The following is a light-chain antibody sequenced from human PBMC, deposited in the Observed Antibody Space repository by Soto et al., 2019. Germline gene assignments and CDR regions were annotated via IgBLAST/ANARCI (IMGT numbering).Light chain of an antibody. Sequence: EKVLTQSPGTLSLSPGERATLSCRASQSVSNNYLAWYQQKPGQAPRLLIYATSNRATGIPARFSGSGSGTDFTLTISSLEPEDFAVYYCQQRYNWPVTFGQGTRLEIK. CDR1: QSVSNNY. CDR2: ATS. J-gene: IGKJ5*01. CDR3: QQRYNWPVT. V-gene: IGKV3D-20*02.